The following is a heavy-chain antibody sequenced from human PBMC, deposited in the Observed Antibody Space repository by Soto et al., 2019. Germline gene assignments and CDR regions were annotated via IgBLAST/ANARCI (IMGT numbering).Heavy chain of an antibody. CDR1: GFTFSSYA. V-gene: IGHV3-23*01. J-gene: IGHJ4*02. Sequence: PGGSLRLSCAASGFTFSSYAMSWVRQAPGKGLEWVSAISGSGGSTYYADSVKGRFTIPRDNSKNTLYLQMNSLRAEDTAVYYCAKDKEQLVQRSYFDYWGQGTLVTVSS. D-gene: IGHD6-13*01. CDR2: ISGSGGST. CDR3: AKDKEQLVQRSYFDY.